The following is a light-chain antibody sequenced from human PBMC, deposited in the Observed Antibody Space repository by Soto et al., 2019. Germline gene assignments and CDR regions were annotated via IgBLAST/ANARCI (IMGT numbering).Light chain of an antibody. CDR1: QNIGRN. CDR3: QQYNNWPRT. J-gene: IGKJ1*01. Sequence: EIVMTQSPTTLSVSPGERAILSCRASQNIGRNLAWYQQKPGQAPRLLIHSASTRATGIPATFSGSGSGTEFTLTVSSLQSEDVAVYYCQQYNNWPRTFGQGTKVEIK. CDR2: SAS. V-gene: IGKV3-15*01.